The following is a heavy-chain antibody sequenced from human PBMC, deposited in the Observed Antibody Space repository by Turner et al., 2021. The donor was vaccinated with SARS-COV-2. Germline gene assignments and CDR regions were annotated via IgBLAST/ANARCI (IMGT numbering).Heavy chain of an antibody. Sequence: QLQLQESGPGLVKPSETLSLTCTVSGGSISSSSYYWGWIRQPPGKGREWIGSMYSSGSTYYNPSLKSRVTISVDTSKNQFSLKLSSVTAADTAVYYCAENSSSWPNYFDYWGQGTLVTVSS. J-gene: IGHJ4*02. V-gene: IGHV4-39*01. D-gene: IGHD6-13*01. CDR1: GGSISSSSYY. CDR2: MYSSGST. CDR3: AENSSSWPNYFDY.